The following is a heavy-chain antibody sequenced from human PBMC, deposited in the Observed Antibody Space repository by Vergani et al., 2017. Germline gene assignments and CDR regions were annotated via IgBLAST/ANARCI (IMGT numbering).Heavy chain of an antibody. CDR3: ARDVGPWIAVAGETSDY. J-gene: IGHJ4*02. D-gene: IGHD6-19*01. CDR2: IIPIFGTA. V-gene: IGHV1-69*01. CDR1: GGTFSSYA. Sequence: QVQLVQSGAEVKKPGSSVKVSCKASGGTFSSYAISWVRQAPGQGLEWMGGIIPIFGTANYAQKFQGRVTITADESTSTAYMELSSLRSEDTAVYYCARDVGPWIAVAGETSDYWGQGTLVTVSS.